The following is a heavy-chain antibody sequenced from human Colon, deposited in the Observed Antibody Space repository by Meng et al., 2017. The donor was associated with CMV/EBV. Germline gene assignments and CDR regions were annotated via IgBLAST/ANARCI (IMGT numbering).Heavy chain of an antibody. D-gene: IGHD1-1*01. V-gene: IGHV1-18*01. Sequence: QVQLVKSGGEVKEPGALVLVSCRSSGYTFTSYGINWVRQAPGQGLEWMGWISGSTGYTNRAQKFQGRVTMTTDTSTSTAYLALTSLTSNDTAVYYCARGRPNWSGVLDYWGQGTLVTVSS. CDR2: ISGSTGYT. CDR3: ARGRPNWSGVLDY. J-gene: IGHJ4*02. CDR1: GYTFTSYG.